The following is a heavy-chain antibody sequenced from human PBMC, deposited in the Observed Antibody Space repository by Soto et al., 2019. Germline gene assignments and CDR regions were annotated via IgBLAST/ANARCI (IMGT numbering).Heavy chain of an antibody. V-gene: IGHV3-48*01. CDR3: SREGSGSYSTD. D-gene: IGHD3-10*01. CDR2: IRSSGSTK. J-gene: IGHJ4*02. Sequence: EVQLVESGGGLVQPGRSLRLSCAASGFTFSSYSMNWVRQAPGRGLEWISYIRSSGSTKYYADSVRGRFTISRDNAQNLVYLQMNSLRAEDTAVYYCSREGSGSYSTDWGQGTLVTVSS. CDR1: GFTFSSYS.